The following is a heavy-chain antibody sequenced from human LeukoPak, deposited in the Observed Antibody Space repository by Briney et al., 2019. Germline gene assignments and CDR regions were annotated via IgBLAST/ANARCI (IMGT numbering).Heavy chain of an antibody. CDR3: ATLTNRASSAFDI. D-gene: IGHD3-16*02. Sequence: GGSLRLSCAASGFTFSDYYMSWVRQAPGKGLEWVSGTYGGGSKDYADSVKGRFTTSRDNLKNTLYLQMNSLGAEDSAVYYRATLTNRASSAFDIWGQGTRVTVSS. CDR1: GFTFSDYY. J-gene: IGHJ3*02. CDR2: TYGGGSK. V-gene: IGHV3-53*01.